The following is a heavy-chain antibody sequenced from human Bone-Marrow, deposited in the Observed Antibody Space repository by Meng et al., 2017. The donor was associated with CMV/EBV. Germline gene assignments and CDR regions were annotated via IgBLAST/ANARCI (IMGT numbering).Heavy chain of an antibody. CDR1: GGSISSYY. V-gene: IGHV4-59*12. D-gene: IGHD3-3*01. Sequence: SETLSLTCTVSGGSISSYYWSWIRQPPGKGLDWIGYMYYSGNTNQNPSLRSRVTISVDTSKNQFSLKLSSVTAADTAVYYCARGRGHDFWSGYSTTEFDPWGQGTLVTVSS. J-gene: IGHJ5*02. CDR2: MYYSGNT. CDR3: ARGRGHDFWSGYSTTEFDP.